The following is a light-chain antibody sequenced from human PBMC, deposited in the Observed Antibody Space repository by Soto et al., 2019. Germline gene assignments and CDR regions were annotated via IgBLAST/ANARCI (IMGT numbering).Light chain of an antibody. V-gene: IGKV3-15*01. Sequence: EIVMTQSPATLSVSPGERATLSCRASQTISSNLAWYQQKSGQAPRLLIYDASTRATGIPARFSGSGSGTEFNLTISSLQSEDCAVYYCQHYNKWPPLTFGGGPKVEIK. CDR2: DAS. CDR3: QHYNKWPPLT. J-gene: IGKJ4*01. CDR1: QTISSN.